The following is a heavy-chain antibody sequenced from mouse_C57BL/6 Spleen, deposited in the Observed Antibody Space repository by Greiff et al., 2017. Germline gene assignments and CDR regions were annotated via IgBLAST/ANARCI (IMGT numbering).Heavy chain of an antibody. D-gene: IGHD2-12*01. Sequence: EVKLMESGPELVKPGDSVKISCKASGYSFTGYFMNWVMQSHGKSLEWIGRINPYNGDTFYNQKFKGKATLTVDKSSSTAHMELRSLTSEDSAVYYCARDSHYAMDYWGQGTSVTVSS. V-gene: IGHV1-20*01. J-gene: IGHJ4*01. CDR2: INPYNGDT. CDR1: GYSFTGYF. CDR3: ARDSHYAMDY.